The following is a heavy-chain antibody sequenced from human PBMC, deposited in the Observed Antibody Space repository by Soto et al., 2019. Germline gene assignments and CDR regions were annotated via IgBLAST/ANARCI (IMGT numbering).Heavy chain of an antibody. CDR3: ARESHYDFWSRQNWFDP. Sequence: SGTLSPTYTVSGGSLSIGRDEGSWIRLPPGKGLEWIGYIYYSGSTNYNPSLKSRVTISVDTSKNQFSLKLSSVTAADTAVYYCARESHYDFWSRQNWFDPWGQGTLVTVSS. J-gene: IGHJ5*02. CDR1: GGSLSIGRDE. CDR2: IYYSGST. D-gene: IGHD3-3*01. V-gene: IGHV4-61*01.